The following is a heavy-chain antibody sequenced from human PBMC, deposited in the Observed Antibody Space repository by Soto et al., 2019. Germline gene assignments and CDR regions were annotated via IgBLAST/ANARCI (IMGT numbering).Heavy chain of an antibody. J-gene: IGHJ5*02. CDR3: ARDGAHCSGGTCYSVWFDP. CDR2: LYTSGTT. D-gene: IGHD2-15*01. V-gene: IGHV4-4*07. Sequence: SETLSLTCTVSCASISTYYWSWIRQPAGKGLEWIGRLYTSGTTNYNPSLKSRVTMSVDTSKNQFSLKLGSVTAADTAVYFCARDGAHCSGGTCYSVWFDPWGPGTLVTV. CDR1: CASISTYY.